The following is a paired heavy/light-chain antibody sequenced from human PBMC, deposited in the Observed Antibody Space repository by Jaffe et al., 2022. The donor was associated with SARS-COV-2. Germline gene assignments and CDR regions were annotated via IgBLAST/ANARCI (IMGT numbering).Heavy chain of an antibody. CDR2: IYSGGST. J-gene: IGHJ6*02. CDR3: ARDMRRRHCTNGVCYAYYYYGMDV. Sequence: EVQLVESGGGLVQPGGSLRLSCAASGFTVSSNYMSWVRQAPGKGLEWVSVIYSGGSTYYADSVKGRFTISRDNSKNTLYLQMNSLRAEDTAVYYCARDMRRRHCTNGVCYAYYYYGMDVWGQGTTVTVSS. CDR1: GFTVSSNY. D-gene: IGHD2-8*01. V-gene: IGHV3-66*02.
Light chain of an antibody. V-gene: IGLV2-14*01. Sequence: QSALTQPASVSGSPGQSITISCTGTSSDVGGYNYVSWYQQHPGKAPKLMIYEVSNRPSGVPDRFSGSKSGNTASLTISGLQAEDEADYYCSSYTSSSTVVFGGGTKLTVL. CDR2: EVS. CDR1: SSDVGGYNY. J-gene: IGLJ2*01. CDR3: SSYTSSSTVV.